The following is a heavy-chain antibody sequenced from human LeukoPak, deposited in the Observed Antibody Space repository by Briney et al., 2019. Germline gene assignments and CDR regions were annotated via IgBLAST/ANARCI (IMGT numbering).Heavy chain of an antibody. Sequence: PSETLSLTCTVSGGSISSSNSYWGWIRQPPGQGLEWIGTVFYSGSPYYNPSLKSRVTISMDTSKNQFSLNLTSVTAADTAVYYCARTMIVVRSAFDIWGQGTMVTVSS. D-gene: IGHD3-22*01. J-gene: IGHJ3*02. CDR3: ARTMIVVRSAFDI. CDR1: GGSISSSNSY. CDR2: VFYSGSP. V-gene: IGHV4-39*07.